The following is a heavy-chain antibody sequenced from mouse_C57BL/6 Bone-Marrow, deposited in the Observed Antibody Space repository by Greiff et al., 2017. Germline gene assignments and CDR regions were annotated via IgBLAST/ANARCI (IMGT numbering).Heavy chain of an antibody. Sequence: EVMLVESGGGLVKPGGSLKLSCAASGFTFSSYAMSWVRQTPEKRLEWVATISDGGSYTYYPDDVKGRFTISRDNAKNNLYLQMSHLKSEDTAMYYCARDHSTFDYWGQGTTFTVSS. V-gene: IGHV5-4*01. CDR1: GFTFSSYA. D-gene: IGHD2-5*01. J-gene: IGHJ2*01. CDR3: ARDHSTFDY. CDR2: ISDGGSYT.